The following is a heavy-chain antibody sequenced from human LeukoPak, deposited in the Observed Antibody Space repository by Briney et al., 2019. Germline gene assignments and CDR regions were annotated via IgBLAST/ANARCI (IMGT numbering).Heavy chain of an antibody. CDR3: ARNGQVVVPAAINYYYMAV. CDR2: ISSSSSTI. CDR1: GFTFSSYS. Sequence: GGSLRLSCAASGFTFSSYSMNWVRQAPGKGLEWVSYISSSSSTIYYADSVKGRFTISRDNSKNTLYLQMNSLRAEDTAVYYCARNGQVVVPAAINYYYMAVWGKGTTVTVSS. D-gene: IGHD2-2*01. V-gene: IGHV3-48*01. J-gene: IGHJ6*03.